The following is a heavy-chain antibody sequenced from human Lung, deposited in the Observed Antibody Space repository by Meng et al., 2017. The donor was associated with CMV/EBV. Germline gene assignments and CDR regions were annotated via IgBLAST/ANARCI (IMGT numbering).Heavy chain of an antibody. CDR2: FYYTGSA. D-gene: IGHD2-2*02. CDR3: AREYCASTGCYKGGRFDP. CDR1: GDSISSFY. J-gene: IGHJ5*02. Sequence: SETLSLXXSVTGDSISSFYWTWIRQSPGKGLEWIGYFYYTGSANYNPSLKSRVTISGDTSKNQFSLRLSSVTAADTAVYYCAREYCASTGCYKGGRFDPWGQGTLVTVSS. V-gene: IGHV4-59*01.